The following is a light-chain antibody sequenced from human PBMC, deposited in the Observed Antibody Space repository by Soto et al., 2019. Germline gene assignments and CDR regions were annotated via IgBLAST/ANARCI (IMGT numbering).Light chain of an antibody. V-gene: IGKV3-15*01. CDR2: GAS. CDR1: QSVSSN. J-gene: IGKJ1*01. CDR3: QQYNNWPPWT. Sequence: EIVMTQSPATLSVSPGERATLSCRASQSVSSNLAWYQQKPGQAPRLLIYGASTRATGIPARLSGSGSGTEFTLNISSLQSEDFAVYDCQQYNNWPPWTFGQGTKVESK.